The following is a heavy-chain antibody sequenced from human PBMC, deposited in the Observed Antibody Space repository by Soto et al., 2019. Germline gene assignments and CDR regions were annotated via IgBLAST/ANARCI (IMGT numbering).Heavy chain of an antibody. Sequence: PSETLSLTCTVSGYSISSGYFWAWIRQPPGKGLEWIGNVVHTGSTHYNPSLKSRVTISMDTSKNQFSLNLGSLTAAETAVYYCGRYDSNHHGGPGYWGQGTLVTVSS. CDR3: GRYDSNHHGGPGY. D-gene: IGHD1-1*01. J-gene: IGHJ4*02. V-gene: IGHV4-38-2*02. CDR1: GYSISSGYF. CDR2: VVHTGST.